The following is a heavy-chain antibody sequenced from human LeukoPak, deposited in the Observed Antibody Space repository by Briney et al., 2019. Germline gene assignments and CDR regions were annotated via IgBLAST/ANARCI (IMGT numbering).Heavy chain of an antibody. J-gene: IGHJ4*02. Sequence: WASVKVSCKAAGYTFTAYYIHWVRQGPGQGLEWMGWINPNINGTNYAQKFQGRVTMTGDRSISTAYMELSRLRSDDTAVYYCARERTPGSGYGVDYWGQGTPVTVSS. CDR2: INPNINGT. V-gene: IGHV1-2*02. CDR1: GYTFTAYY. D-gene: IGHD6-25*01. CDR3: ARERTPGSGYGVDY.